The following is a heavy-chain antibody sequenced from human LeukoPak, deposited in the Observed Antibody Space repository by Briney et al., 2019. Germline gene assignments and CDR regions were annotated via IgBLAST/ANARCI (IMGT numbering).Heavy chain of an antibody. V-gene: IGHV1-18*01. CDR2: ISGYNGKT. CDR1: GYTFNTYG. D-gene: IGHD3-10*01. CDR3: ARATMVRGVPNDY. J-gene: IGHJ4*02. Sequence: ASVKVSCTASGYTFNTYGITWVRQAPGQGLEWMGWISGYNGKTKYAQKLHDRVTMTTDTSTTTAYMELRSLRSDDTAVYYCARATMVRGVPNDYWGQGTLVTVSS.